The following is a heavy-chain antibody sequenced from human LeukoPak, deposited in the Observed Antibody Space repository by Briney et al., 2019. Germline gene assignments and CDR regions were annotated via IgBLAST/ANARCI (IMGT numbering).Heavy chain of an antibody. J-gene: IGHJ3*02. CDR3: ARDDGGNFNDAFDI. CDR1: GFTFSSYG. CDR2: TRYDGSNK. V-gene: IGHV3-30*02. Sequence: GGSLRLSCAASGFTFSSYGMYWVRQAPGKGLEWVAFTRYDGSNKYYADSVKGRFTISRDNAQNSLYLQMNSLRAEDTAVYYCARDDGGNFNDAFDIWGQGTMVAVSS. D-gene: IGHD4-23*01.